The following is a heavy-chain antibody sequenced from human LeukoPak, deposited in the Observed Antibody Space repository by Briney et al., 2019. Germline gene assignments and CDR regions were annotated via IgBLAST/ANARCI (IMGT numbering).Heavy chain of an antibody. Sequence: LRLSCTASGFTFRNYEMNWVRQAPGKGLEWIGSIYYHENTYYNSSLKSRVTISVDTSKNQFSLKLNSVTAADTAVYFCARRAYSAAYWKHFDYWGQGTLVTVSS. CDR3: ARRAYSAAYWKHFDY. CDR2: IYYHENT. J-gene: IGHJ4*02. CDR1: GFTFRNYE. V-gene: IGHV4-39*01. D-gene: IGHD1-1*01.